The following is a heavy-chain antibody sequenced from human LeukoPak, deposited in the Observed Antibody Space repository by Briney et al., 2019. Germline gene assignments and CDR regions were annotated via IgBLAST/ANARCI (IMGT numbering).Heavy chain of an antibody. CDR2: ISSSSNTI. Sequence: GGSLRLSRAASGFTFSSYNLNWVRQAPGKGLEWVSYISSSSNTIYYTDSVKGRFTISRDNAKNSLYLQMSSLRAEDTAIYYCARLRDDPPYCGQGTLVTVSS. CDR3: ARLRDDPPY. D-gene: IGHD3-16*01. J-gene: IGHJ4*02. V-gene: IGHV3-48*01. CDR1: GFTFSSYN.